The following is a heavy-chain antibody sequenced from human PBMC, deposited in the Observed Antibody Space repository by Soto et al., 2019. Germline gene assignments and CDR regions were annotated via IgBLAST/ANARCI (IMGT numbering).Heavy chain of an antibody. J-gene: IGHJ4*02. CDR1: VLTFYNRY. V-gene: IGHV3-15*01. Sequence: GGTLRRSCTASVLTFYNRYMRAVRLAPGKVLAWVGRVKSKTDGGETDYNALVRGRFTISRDDSEKAVYLQMNSLQTDDTDAHYCTTDRRSGLDPQVDFWGQGTLVTVAS. CDR3: TTDRRSGLDPQVDF. D-gene: IGHD3-3*01. CDR2: VKSKTDGGET.